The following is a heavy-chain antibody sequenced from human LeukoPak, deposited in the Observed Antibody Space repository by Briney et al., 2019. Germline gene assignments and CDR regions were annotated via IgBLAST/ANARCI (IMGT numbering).Heavy chain of an antibody. CDR1: GYPICSGYY. CDR3: AREGQGPPGEQWLQRGAFDI. D-gene: IGHD6-19*01. J-gene: IGHJ3*02. V-gene: IGHV4-38-2*02. Sequence: SETLSLTCTVSGYPICSGYYWGWIRQPPGKGLEWIGSIYHSGSTYYNPSLKSRVTISVDTSKNQFSLKLSSVTAADTAVYYCAREGQGPPGEQWLQRGAFDIWGQGTMVTVSS. CDR2: IYHSGST.